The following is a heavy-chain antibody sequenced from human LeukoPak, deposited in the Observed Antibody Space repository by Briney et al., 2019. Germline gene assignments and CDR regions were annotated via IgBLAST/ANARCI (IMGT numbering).Heavy chain of an antibody. Sequence: GGSLRLSCAASGFTFSSYSMNWVRQAPGKGLEWVSSISSSSSYIYYADSVKGRFTISRDNAKNSLYLQMNSLRAEDTAVYYCATTGGMRYDSSGYPGDWGQGTLVTVSS. D-gene: IGHD3-22*01. CDR3: ATTGGMRYDSSGYPGD. J-gene: IGHJ4*02. CDR2: ISSSSSYI. CDR1: GFTFSSYS. V-gene: IGHV3-21*01.